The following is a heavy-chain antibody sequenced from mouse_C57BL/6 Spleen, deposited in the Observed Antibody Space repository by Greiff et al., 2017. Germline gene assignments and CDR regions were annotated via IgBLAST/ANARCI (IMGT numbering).Heavy chain of an antibody. V-gene: IGHV1-55*01. CDR2: IYPGSGST. CDR1: GYTFTRYW. CDR3: GYGSSYWYFDV. J-gene: IGHJ1*03. Sequence: QVQLQQPGAELVKPGASVKMSCKASGYTFTRYWITWVKQRPGQGLEWIGDIYPGSGSTNYNEKFKSKATLTVDTSSGTAHMQLSSLTSEDSAVYYCGYGSSYWYFDVWGTGTTVTVSS. D-gene: IGHD1-1*01.